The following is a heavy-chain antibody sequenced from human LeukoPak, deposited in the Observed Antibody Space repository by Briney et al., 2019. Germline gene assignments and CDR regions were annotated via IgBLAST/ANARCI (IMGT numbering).Heavy chain of an antibody. CDR2: ISGDGAST. Sequence: GGSLRLSCSASGFTFSSYVMHWVRQAPGKGLEYVSGISGDGASTYYADSVKGRFTISRDNSKNTLYVQMTSLRAKDTAVYYRVYQVQGVVKWGQGTLVTVSS. V-gene: IGHV3-64*05. CDR1: GFTFSSYV. J-gene: IGHJ4*02. CDR3: VYQVQGVVK. D-gene: IGHD3-3*01.